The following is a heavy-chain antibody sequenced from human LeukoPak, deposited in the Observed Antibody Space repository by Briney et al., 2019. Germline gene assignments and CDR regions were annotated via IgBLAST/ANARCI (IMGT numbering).Heavy chain of an antibody. Sequence: SETLSLTCAVYGGSFSGYYWSWIRQPPGKGLEWIGEINHSGSTNYNPSLKSRVTISVDTSKNQFSLKLSSVTAADTAVYYCARGSGYSGYDWIPVPYYYYGMDVWGQGTTVTVSS. CDR3: ARGSGYSGYDWIPVPYYYYGMDV. V-gene: IGHV4-34*01. CDR1: GGSFSGYY. J-gene: IGHJ6*02. CDR2: INHSGST. D-gene: IGHD5-12*01.